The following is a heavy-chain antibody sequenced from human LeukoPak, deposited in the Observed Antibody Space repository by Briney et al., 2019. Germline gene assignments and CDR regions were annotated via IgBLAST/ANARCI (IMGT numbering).Heavy chain of an antibody. D-gene: IGHD1-26*01. Sequence: ASVKVSCKASGYTFTSYGISWVRQAPGQGLEWMGWISAYNGNTDYAQKLQGRVTMTTDTSTSTAYMELRSLRSDDTAVYYCARESGGSGSYYYMDVWGKGTTVTVSS. V-gene: IGHV1-18*01. CDR2: ISAYNGNT. CDR1: GYTFTSYG. J-gene: IGHJ6*03. CDR3: ARESGGSGSYYYMDV.